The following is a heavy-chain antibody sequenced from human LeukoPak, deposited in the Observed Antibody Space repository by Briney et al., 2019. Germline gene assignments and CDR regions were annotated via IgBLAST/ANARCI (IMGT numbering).Heavy chain of an antibody. CDR1: GYTFTVFH. CDR2: INPNSGGT. J-gene: IGHJ3*02. V-gene: IGHV1-2*02. Sequence: ASVKVSCKASGYTFTVFHMHWVRQAPGQGLEWMGRINPNSGGTNYAQKFQGRVTMTRDTAITTAYMELSRLRSDDTAVYYCARDRSAFDIWGQGTMVTVSS. CDR3: ARDRSAFDI.